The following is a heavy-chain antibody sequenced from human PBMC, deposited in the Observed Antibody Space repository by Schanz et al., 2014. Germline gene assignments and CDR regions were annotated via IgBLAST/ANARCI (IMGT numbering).Heavy chain of an antibody. D-gene: IGHD2-15*01. V-gene: IGHV4-31*03. CDR2: IYDSGNT. CDR1: GDSMSSGGYY. Sequence: QVQLQESGPGLVKPSQTLSPTCNVSGDSMSSGGYYWNWIRQHPGKGLEWIGYIYDSGNTYYNPSLKSRVTMSIDTSENQFSLNLRSVTGADTAVYYCARLVGPSFYYGMDVWGQGTTVNVSS. CDR3: ARLVGPSFYYGMDV. J-gene: IGHJ6*02.